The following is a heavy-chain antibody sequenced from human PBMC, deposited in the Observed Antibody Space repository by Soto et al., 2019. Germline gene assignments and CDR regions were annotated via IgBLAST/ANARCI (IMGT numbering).Heavy chain of an antibody. CDR1: GYTFTNYW. J-gene: IGHJ4*02. V-gene: IGHV5-51*01. CDR2: INPADSDI. CDR3: ARRGESSDWYIVDIPFES. Sequence: EVQLVQCGAEVKKRGESLKISCQTSGYTFTNYWIGWVRQMPGKGLEWLGIINPADSDIRYNPSFEGKVTISVDKSISTAFLQWSSLQAADTATYYCARRGESSDWYIVDIPFESWGQGTLVTVSS. D-gene: IGHD6-19*01.